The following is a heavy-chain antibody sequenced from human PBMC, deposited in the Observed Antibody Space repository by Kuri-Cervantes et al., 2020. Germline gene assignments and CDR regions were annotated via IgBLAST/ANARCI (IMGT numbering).Heavy chain of an antibody. V-gene: IGHV4-34*01. Sequence: SETLSLTCAVYGGSFSGYYWSWIRQPPGKGLEWIGEINHSGSTNYNPSLKSRVTISVDTSKNQFSLKLSSVAAAETAVYYCARTYYYDSSGYYPNDYYYGMDVWGQGTTVTVSS. CDR2: INHSGST. D-gene: IGHD3-22*01. J-gene: IGHJ6*02. CDR3: ARTYYYDSSGYYPNDYYYGMDV. CDR1: GGSFSGYY.